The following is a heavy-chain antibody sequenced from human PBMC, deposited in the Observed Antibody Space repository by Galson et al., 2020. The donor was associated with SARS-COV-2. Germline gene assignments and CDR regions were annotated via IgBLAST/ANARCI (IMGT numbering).Heavy chain of an antibody. CDR2: ISAYNGNT. D-gene: IGHD6-19*01. V-gene: IGHV1-18*01. CDR1: GYTFTSYG. Sequence: ASVKVSCKASGYTFTSYGISWVRQAPGQGLEWMGWISAYNGNTNYAQKLQGRVTMTTDTSTSTAYMELRSLRSDDTAVYYCARDYEQWLVRPTIGMDVWGQGTTVTVSS. J-gene: IGHJ6*02. CDR3: ARDYEQWLVRPTIGMDV.